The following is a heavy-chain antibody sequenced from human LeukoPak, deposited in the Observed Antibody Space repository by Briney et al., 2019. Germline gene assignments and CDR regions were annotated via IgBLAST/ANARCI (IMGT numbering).Heavy chain of an antibody. CDR3: AARRLTVTTEIDY. J-gene: IGHJ4*02. V-gene: IGHV3-23*01. Sequence: PGGSLRISCAASGFTFSSYAMSWVRQAPGKGLEWVSGINGNAGSTYYADSVKGRFTTSRDNSKNTLYLQMNSLRPEDTAVYYCAARRLTVTTEIDYWGQGTLVTVSS. D-gene: IGHD4-17*01. CDR2: INGNAGST. CDR1: GFTFSSYA.